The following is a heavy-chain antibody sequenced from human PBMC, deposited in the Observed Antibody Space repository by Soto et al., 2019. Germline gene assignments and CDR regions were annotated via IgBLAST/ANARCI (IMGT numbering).Heavy chain of an antibody. V-gene: IGHV3-30*18. CDR2: ISYDGSNK. CDR3: AKELEIVAKTTNDSGY. Sequence: QVQLVESGGGVVQPGRSLRLSCAASGFTFSSYGMHWVRQAPGKGLEWVAVISYDGSNKYYADSVKGRFTISRDNSKNSLYLQMNSLRAEDTAVYYCAKELEIVAKTTNDSGYWGQGTLVTVSS. CDR1: GFTFSSYG. D-gene: IGHD5-12*01. J-gene: IGHJ4*02.